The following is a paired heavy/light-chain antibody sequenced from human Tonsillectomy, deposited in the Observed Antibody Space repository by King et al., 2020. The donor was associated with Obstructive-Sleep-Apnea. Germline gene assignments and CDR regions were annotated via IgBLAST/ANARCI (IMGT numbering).Light chain of an antibody. CDR3: QQYGGSPPMYT. V-gene: IGKV3-20*01. CDR1: QSVSSSY. J-gene: IGKJ2*01. Sequence: EIVLTQSPGTLSLSPGERATLSCRASQSVSSSYLAWYQQKPGQAPRLLIYGASTRVTGIPDRFGGSGSGTDFTLTISRLEPEDFAVFYCQQYGGSPPMYTFGQGTKLEIK. CDR2: GAS.
Heavy chain of an antibody. J-gene: IGHJ4*02. Sequence: EVQLVESGGGLVQPGGSLRLSCAASGFTSGAYWMTWVRQAPGKGLEWVANIKQDGSEKYYVESVKGRFTISRDNAKNSLYLQMNSLRAEDTAVYYCARVLSWYSSPFDYWGQGTLVTVSS. CDR2: IKQDGSEK. D-gene: IGHD6-13*01. CDR3: ARVLSWYSSPFDY. CDR1: GFTSGAYW. V-gene: IGHV3-7*03.